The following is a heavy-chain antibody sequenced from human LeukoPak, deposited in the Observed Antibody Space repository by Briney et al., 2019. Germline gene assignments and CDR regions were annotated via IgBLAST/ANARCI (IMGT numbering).Heavy chain of an antibody. CDR2: IFPGDSDS. CDR3: ARFRDDFPDY. J-gene: IGHJ4*02. Sequence: GESLKISCKCSGYSFTSYWIGWVRQMPGKGLEWMGIIFPGDSDSRYSPSFQGQVTISVDKSISTAYLQWNSLKASDTAIYYCARFRDDFPDYWGQGTLIIVSS. CDR1: GYSFTSYW. V-gene: IGHV5-51*01. D-gene: IGHD5-24*01.